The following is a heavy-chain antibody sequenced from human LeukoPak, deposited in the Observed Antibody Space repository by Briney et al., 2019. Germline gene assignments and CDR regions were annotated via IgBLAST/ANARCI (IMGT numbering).Heavy chain of an antibody. V-gene: IGHV4-4*07. CDR3: ARRLSLRGYSYRGPFDY. CDR2: VISSGST. D-gene: IGHD5-18*01. CDR1: GGSISSSF. Sequence: SETLSLTCTVSGGSISSSFWTWIRRPAGKGLEWIGRVISSGSTSYNPSLKSRVTMSVDTSKNQFSLKLSSVTAADTAVYYCARRLSLRGYSYRGPFDYWGQGTLVTVSS. J-gene: IGHJ4*02.